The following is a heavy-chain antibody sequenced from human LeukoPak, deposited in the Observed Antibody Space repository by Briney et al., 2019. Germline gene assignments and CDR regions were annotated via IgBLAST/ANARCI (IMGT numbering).Heavy chain of an antibody. CDR1: GYIYTRYF. Sequence: ASVKVSCKPSGYIYTRYFMHWVRQAPGQGLEWMGVINPSGGSTSYAQKFQGRVTMTRDTSTSRVYMLLSSRRCEETAVYYCARDFIEANDAFDIWGQGTMVTVSS. CDR2: INPSGGST. V-gene: IGHV1-46*01. J-gene: IGHJ3*02. CDR3: ARDFIEANDAFDI.